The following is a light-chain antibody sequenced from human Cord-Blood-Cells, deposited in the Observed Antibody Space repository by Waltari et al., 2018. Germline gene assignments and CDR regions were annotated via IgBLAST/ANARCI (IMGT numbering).Light chain of an antibody. V-gene: IGLV2-11*01. Sequence: QSALTQPRSVSGSPGQSVPISCTGTSTDVGGYNYVSRYQQHPVKAPKLMIYDVSKRPSGVPDRFSGSKSGNTASLTISGLQAEDEADYYCCSYAGSYTFENYVFGTGTKVTVL. CDR2: DVS. CDR3: CSYAGSYTFENYV. CDR1: STDVGGYNY. J-gene: IGLJ1*01.